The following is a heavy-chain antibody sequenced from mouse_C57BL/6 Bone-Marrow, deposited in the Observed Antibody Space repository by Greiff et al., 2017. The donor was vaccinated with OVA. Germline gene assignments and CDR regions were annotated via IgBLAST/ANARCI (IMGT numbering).Heavy chain of an antibody. CDR3: TRGYSNYYAMDY. J-gene: IGHJ4*01. Sequence: VQLQQSGAELVRPGASVTLSCKASGYTFTDYEMHWVKQTPVNGLEWIGAIDSETGGTAYNQKFKGKDILTADKSSTTAYMELRSLTSEDSAVYYCTRGYSNYYAMDYWGQGTSVTVSS. V-gene: IGHV1-15*01. CDR2: IDSETGGT. D-gene: IGHD2-5*01. CDR1: GYTFTDYE.